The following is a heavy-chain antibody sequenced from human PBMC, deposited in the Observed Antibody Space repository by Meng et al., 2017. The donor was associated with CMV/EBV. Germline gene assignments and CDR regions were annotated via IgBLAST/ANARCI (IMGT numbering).Heavy chain of an antibody. CDR2: IIPIFCTA. V-gene: IGHV1-69*05. CDR3: ARGDIVVVPAAIRRYYYYGMDV. Sequence: SVKVSCKASGGTFSSYAISWVRQAPGQGLEWMGGIIPIFCTANYAQKFQGRVTITTDESTSTAYMELSSLRSEDTAVYYCARGDIVVVPAAIRRYYYYGMDVWGQGTTVTVSS. J-gene: IGHJ6*02. D-gene: IGHD2-2*02. CDR1: GGTFSSYA.